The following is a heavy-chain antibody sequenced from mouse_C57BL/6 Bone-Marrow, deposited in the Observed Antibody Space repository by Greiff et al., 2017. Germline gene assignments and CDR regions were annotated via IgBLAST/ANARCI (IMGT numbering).Heavy chain of an antibody. V-gene: IGHV5-12*01. Sequence: EVHLVESGGGLVQPGGSLKLSCAASGFTFSDYYMYWVRQTPEKRLAWVAYISNGGGSTYYPDTVKGRFTISRDNAKNTLYLQMSRLKSEDTAMYYCARQGVYYDYDGYFDVWGTGTTGTVSS. CDR1: GFTFSDYY. J-gene: IGHJ1*03. CDR2: ISNGGGST. D-gene: IGHD2-4*01. CDR3: ARQGVYYDYDGYFDV.